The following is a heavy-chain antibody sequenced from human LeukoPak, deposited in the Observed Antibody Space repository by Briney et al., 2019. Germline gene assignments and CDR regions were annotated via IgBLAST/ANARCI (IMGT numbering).Heavy chain of an antibody. J-gene: IGHJ4*02. D-gene: IGHD4-17*01. Sequence: GGSLRLSCAASGFTFSSYAMSWVRQAPGKGLEWVSAISGSGGSTYYADPVKGRFTISRDNSKNTLYLQMNSLRAEDTAVYYCAKTRITVTRRDGFDYWGQGTLVTVSS. CDR2: ISGSGGST. CDR3: AKTRITVTRRDGFDY. V-gene: IGHV3-23*01. CDR1: GFTFSSYA.